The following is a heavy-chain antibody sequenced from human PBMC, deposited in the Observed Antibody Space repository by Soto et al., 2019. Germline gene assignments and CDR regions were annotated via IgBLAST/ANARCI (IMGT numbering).Heavy chain of an antibody. CDR1: GYSFAGYW. Sequence: GESLKISCKGSGYSFAGYWITWVRQKPGKGLEWMGRIDPSDSQTYYSPSFRGHVTISVTKSITTVFLQWSSLRASDTAMYYCARRSRTPYYYGMDVWGQGNTVPVAS. D-gene: IGHD1-1*01. CDR2: IDPSDSQT. V-gene: IGHV5-10-1*01. J-gene: IGHJ6*02. CDR3: ARRSRTPYYYGMDV.